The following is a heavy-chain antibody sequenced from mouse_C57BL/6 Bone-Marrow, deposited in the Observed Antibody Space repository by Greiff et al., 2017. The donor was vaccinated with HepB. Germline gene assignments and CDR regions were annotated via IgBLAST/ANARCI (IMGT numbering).Heavy chain of an antibody. J-gene: IGHJ3*01. V-gene: IGHV2-9-1*01. Sequence: VQVVESGPGLVAPSQSLSITCTVSGFSLTSYAISWVRQPPGKGLEWLGVIWTGGGTNYNSALKSRLSISKDNSKSQVFLKMNSLQTDDTARYYCARNHYGSSFSWFAYWRQGTLVTVSA. CDR2: IWTGGGT. D-gene: IGHD1-1*01. CDR1: GFSLTSYA. CDR3: ARNHYGSSFSWFAY.